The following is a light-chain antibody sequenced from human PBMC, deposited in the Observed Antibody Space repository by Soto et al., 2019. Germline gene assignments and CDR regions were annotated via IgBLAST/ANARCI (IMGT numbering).Light chain of an antibody. Sequence: QSVLTQPPSASGSPGQSVTISCTGTSSDVGGYNYVSWYQQHPGKAPKLMIYEVSKRPSGVPDRFSGSKSGNTASLTVSGLQAEDEAEYYCSSYAGSKNPYVFGTGTKSPS. CDR2: EVS. CDR3: SSYAGSKNPYV. CDR1: SSDVGGYNY. J-gene: IGLJ1*01. V-gene: IGLV2-8*01.